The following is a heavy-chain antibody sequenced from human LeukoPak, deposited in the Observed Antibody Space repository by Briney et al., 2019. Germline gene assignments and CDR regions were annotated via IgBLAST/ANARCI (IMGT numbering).Heavy chain of an antibody. Sequence: PGGSLRLSCAASGFTFSSYAMNWVRQAPGKGLEWVSAISSSGGSTYYADSVKGRFTISRDNSKSTLYLQMNSLRAEDTAVYFCASSPGSLGNFDIWGQGTMVTVSS. D-gene: IGHD3-16*01. V-gene: IGHV3-23*01. J-gene: IGHJ3*02. CDR2: ISSSGGST. CDR3: ASSPGSLGNFDI. CDR1: GFTFSSYA.